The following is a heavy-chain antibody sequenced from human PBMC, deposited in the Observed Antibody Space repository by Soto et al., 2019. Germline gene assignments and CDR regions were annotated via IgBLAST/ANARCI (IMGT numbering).Heavy chain of an antibody. D-gene: IGHD3-10*01. CDR3: ANVPIMVRPPYYFDY. CDR2: TSGSGGST. CDR1: RISD. V-gene: IGHV3-23*01. Sequence: RISDTGLCLQTPGKGLEWVSATSGSGGSTYYADSEKGRFTISRDNSKNTLYLQMNSLRAEDTAVYYCANVPIMVRPPYYFDYWGQGTLVTVSS. J-gene: IGHJ4*02.